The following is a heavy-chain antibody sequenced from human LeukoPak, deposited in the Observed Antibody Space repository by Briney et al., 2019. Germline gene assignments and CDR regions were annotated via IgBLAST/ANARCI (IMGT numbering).Heavy chain of an antibody. CDR1: GFTFSNAW. CDR2: IKSKSDGGTT. CDR3: STAPSKVDY. Sequence: GGSLRLSCAASGFTFSNAWMTWVRQAPGKGLEWVGRIKSKSDGGTTDYAEPVKGRFTISRDDSKNTLYLQMTSLKTKDTAVYYCSTAPSKVDYWGQGTLVTVSS. J-gene: IGHJ4*02. V-gene: IGHV3-15*01.